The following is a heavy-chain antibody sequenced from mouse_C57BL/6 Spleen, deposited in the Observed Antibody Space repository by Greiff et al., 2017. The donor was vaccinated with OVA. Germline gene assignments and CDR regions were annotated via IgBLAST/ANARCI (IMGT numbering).Heavy chain of an antibody. CDR3: AITVVTKERYLYFDV. CDR2: INPSGGYT. CDR1: GYTFTSYS. D-gene: IGHD1-1*01. V-gene: IGHV1-4*01. Sequence: VQLQQSGAELVRPGASVKMSCKASGYTFTSYSMHWVKQRPGQGLEWIGYINPSGGYTKYNQKFKDKATLTADKSSSTAYMQLSSLTSEDSAVDYSAITVVTKERYLYFDVWGTGTTVTVAS. J-gene: IGHJ1*03.